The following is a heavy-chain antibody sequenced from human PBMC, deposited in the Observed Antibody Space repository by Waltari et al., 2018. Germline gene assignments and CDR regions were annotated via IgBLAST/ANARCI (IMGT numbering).Heavy chain of an antibody. CDR1: GDSITNRGSY. Sequence: QLQMQESGPGLVKPSAPLSLTCTASGDSITNRGSYWGWIRQPPGKGLEWIGSTYYSGSAYYTPSLKSRVTISVNTSKNQFSLELTSLTAADTAVYYCARQGVSSRSFDYWGQGSLVTFSS. D-gene: IGHD2-8*01. J-gene: IGHJ4*02. V-gene: IGHV4-39*01. CDR2: TYYSGSA. CDR3: ARQGVSSRSFDY.